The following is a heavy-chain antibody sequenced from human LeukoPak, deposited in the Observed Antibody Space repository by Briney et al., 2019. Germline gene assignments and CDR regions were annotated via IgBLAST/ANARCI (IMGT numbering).Heavy chain of an antibody. J-gene: IGHJ4*02. V-gene: IGHV5-10-1*01. CDR2: IDPSDSYT. Sequence: GEPLKISCKGSGYSFTSYWISWVRQMPGKGLEWMGRIDPSDSYTNYSPSFQGHVTISADKSISTAYLQWSSLKASDTAMYYCATRGEGATVTIVDYWGQGTLVTVSS. D-gene: IGHD4-17*01. CDR3: ATRGEGATVTIVDY. CDR1: GYSFTSYW.